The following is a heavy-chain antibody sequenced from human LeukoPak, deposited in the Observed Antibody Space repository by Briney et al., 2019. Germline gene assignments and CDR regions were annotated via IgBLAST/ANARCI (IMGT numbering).Heavy chain of an antibody. Sequence: GGSLRLSCAASGFTFNIYPMTWVRQAPGKGLAWVAAISDGGGNTYYSDSVKGRFTISRDNSKSTLYLQMSSLRAEDTAIYYCAQTTSLNYWGQGNLVTVSS. CDR3: AQTTSLNY. D-gene: IGHD4-17*01. CDR2: ISDGGGNT. J-gene: IGHJ4*02. CDR1: GFTFNIYP. V-gene: IGHV3-23*01.